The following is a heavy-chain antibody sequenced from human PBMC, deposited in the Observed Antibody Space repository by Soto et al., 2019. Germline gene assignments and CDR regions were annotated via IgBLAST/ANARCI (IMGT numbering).Heavy chain of an antibody. D-gene: IGHD4-17*01. Sequence: SETLSLTCTVSGGSISGSSYYWGWIRQPPGKGLECIGSVHYSGSTDYHPSLKSRVTISVDTSKNQFSLKLTSVTAADTAVYFCASFSGATYGDYGGGINYWGQGTRVTVSS. J-gene: IGHJ4*02. CDR1: GGSISGSSYY. V-gene: IGHV4-39*01. CDR2: VHYSGST. CDR3: ASFSGATYGDYGGGINY.